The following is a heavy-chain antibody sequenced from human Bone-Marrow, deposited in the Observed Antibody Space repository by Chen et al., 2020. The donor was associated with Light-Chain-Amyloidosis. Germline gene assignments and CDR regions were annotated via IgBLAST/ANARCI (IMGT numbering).Heavy chain of an antibody. Sequence: QLQLQESGPGLVEPSQTLSLTCTVSGASIISSEYYWGWMRQAPGKGLEWICSIFRGDITYYTSSLKSRVTLSVDTSNNHISLRLRSVTAGDTAIYYCARGPSEVEWGVVKSAFAFDFWGQGTMVTVSS. CDR3: ARGPSEVEWGVVKSAFAFDF. J-gene: IGHJ3*01. D-gene: IGHD2-21*01. CDR1: GASIISSEYY. V-gene: IGHV4-39*07. CDR2: IFRGDIT.